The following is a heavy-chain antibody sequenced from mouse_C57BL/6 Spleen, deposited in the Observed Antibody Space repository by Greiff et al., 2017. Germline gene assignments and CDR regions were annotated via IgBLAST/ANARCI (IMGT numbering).Heavy chain of an antibody. Sequence: EVKLMESGGGLVKPGGSLKLSCAASGFTFSDYGMHWVRQAPEKGLEWVAYISSGSSTIYYADTVKGRFTISRDNAKNTLFLQMTSLRSEDTAMYYCARDYDYDGPFAYWGQGTLVTVSA. J-gene: IGHJ3*01. CDR1: GFTFSDYG. CDR3: ARDYDYDGPFAY. D-gene: IGHD2-4*01. V-gene: IGHV5-17*01. CDR2: ISSGSSTI.